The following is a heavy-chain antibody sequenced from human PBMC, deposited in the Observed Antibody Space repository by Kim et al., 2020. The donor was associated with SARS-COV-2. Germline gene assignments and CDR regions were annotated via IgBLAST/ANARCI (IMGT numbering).Heavy chain of an antibody. Sequence: SETLSLTCTVSGGSISSYYWSWIRQPPGKGLEWIGYIYYSGSTNYNPSLKSRVTISVDTSKNQFSLKLSSVTAADTAVYYCARHSGAARHQSAFDIWGQGTMVTVSS. J-gene: IGHJ3*02. CDR3: ARHSGAARHQSAFDI. CDR2: IYYSGST. CDR1: GGSISSYY. V-gene: IGHV4-59*08. D-gene: IGHD6-6*01.